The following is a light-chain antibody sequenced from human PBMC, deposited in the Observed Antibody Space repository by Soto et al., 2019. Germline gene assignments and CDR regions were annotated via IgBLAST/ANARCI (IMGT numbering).Light chain of an antibody. Sequence: QSVLTQPASVSGSPGQSITISCTGTSSDVGGYNYVSWYQQQPGKAPKLMIYEVTNRPSGVSDRFSGSKSGNTASLTISGLQVEDAADYYCGSYTSSNTRVFGGGTKLTVL. CDR2: EVT. J-gene: IGLJ3*02. CDR3: GSYTSSNTRV. CDR1: SSDVGGYNY. V-gene: IGLV2-14*01.